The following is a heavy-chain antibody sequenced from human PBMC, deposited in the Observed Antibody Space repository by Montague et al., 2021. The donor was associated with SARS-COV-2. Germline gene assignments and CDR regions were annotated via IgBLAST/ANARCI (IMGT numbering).Heavy chain of an antibody. V-gene: IGHV4-31*03. CDR1: GGSISSGGYY. Sequence: TLSLTCTVSGGSISSGGYYWSWIRQHPGKDLEWIGYIYYSGSTYYNPSLKSRVTISVDTSKNQFSLKLSSVTAADTAVYYCARGGTSKTIFGVVTHVLEVDVWGKGTTVTVSS. CDR2: IYYSGST. D-gene: IGHD3-3*01. J-gene: IGHJ6*04. CDR3: ARGGTSKTIFGVVTHVLEVDV.